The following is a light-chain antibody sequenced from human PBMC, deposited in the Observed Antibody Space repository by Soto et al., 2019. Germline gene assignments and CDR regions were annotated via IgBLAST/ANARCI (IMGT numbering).Light chain of an antibody. J-gene: IGKJ2*01. Sequence: EIVMTQSPATLSVSPGERATLSCRASQSVSSNLAWYQQKPGQAPRLLMYGASTRATGIPDRFSGSGSGTEFTLTISSLQSEDFAVYYCQQYGSSSYTFGQGTKLEIK. V-gene: IGKV3-15*01. CDR3: QQYGSSSYT. CDR2: GAS. CDR1: QSVSSN.